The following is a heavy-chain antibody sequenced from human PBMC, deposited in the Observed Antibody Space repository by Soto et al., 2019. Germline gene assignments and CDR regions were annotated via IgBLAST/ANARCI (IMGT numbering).Heavy chain of an antibody. V-gene: IGHV3-33*01. J-gene: IGHJ4*02. Sequence: QVQLVESGGGVVQPGRSLRLSCAASGFTFSSYGMHWVRQAPGKGLEWVAVIWYDGSNKYYADSVKGRFTISRDNSKNTLYLQMNSLRAEDTAVYYCARSTTVVTRYFDYWGQGNLVTVSS. CDR1: GFTFSSYG. CDR2: IWYDGSNK. CDR3: ARSTTVVTRYFDY. D-gene: IGHD4-17*01.